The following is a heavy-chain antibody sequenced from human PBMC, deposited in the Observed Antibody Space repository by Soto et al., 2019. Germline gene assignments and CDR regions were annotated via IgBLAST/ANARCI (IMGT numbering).Heavy chain of an antibody. CDR2: ISGSSIYI. CDR1: GFTFSNYN. J-gene: IGHJ5*02. Sequence: GGSLRLSCVASGFTFSNYNMNWVRQAPGKGLEWVSHISGSSIYIHYADSVRGRFTISRDNAKNSVYLRMDSLRVEDTAVYYCAREGALKPFSSWGQGALVTVSS. CDR3: AREGALKPFSS. V-gene: IGHV3-21*01.